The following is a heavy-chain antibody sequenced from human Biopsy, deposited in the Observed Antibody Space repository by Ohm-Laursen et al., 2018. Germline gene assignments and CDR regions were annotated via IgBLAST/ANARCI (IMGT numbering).Heavy chain of an antibody. D-gene: IGHD4-17*01. CDR1: GFTFSSYA. V-gene: IGHV3-23*01. J-gene: IGHJ4*02. Sequence: SLRLSFTASGFTFSSYAKTWFRQAPWPGQGRVSTISGNSDIIYDTDSVKGRFTTSRDNSKNTLYLQMNSLGADDTAVYYCALAAAQTVTHFDYWGQGTLVTVSS. CDR3: ALAAAQTVTHFDY. CDR2: ISGNSDII.